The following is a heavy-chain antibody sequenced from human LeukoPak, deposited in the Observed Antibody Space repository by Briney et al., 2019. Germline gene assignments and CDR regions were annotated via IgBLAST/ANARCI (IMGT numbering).Heavy chain of an antibody. Sequence: SETLSLTCTVSGGSISSGGYYWSWIRQPPGKGLEWIGYIYHSGSTYYNPSLKSRVTISVDRSKNQFSLKLSSVTAADTAVYYCARGRGYSYGFWGQGTMVTVSS. CDR3: ARGRGYSYGF. CDR2: IYHSGST. J-gene: IGHJ3*01. D-gene: IGHD5-18*01. CDR1: GGSISSGGYY. V-gene: IGHV4-30-2*01.